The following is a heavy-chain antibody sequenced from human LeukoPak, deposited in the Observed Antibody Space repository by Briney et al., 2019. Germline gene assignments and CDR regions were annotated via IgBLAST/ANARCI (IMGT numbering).Heavy chain of an antibody. Sequence: GTSPRLYCVASGFTFTNYAMSWVRQAPGKGLEWVSAITGSDGSSYYADSVKGRFTISRDNSKNTLYLQVNSLRAEDTAVYYCAKWGDYDILTGYYVPDYWGQGTLVTVSS. CDR1: GFTFTNYA. D-gene: IGHD3-9*01. J-gene: IGHJ4*02. V-gene: IGHV3-23*01. CDR2: ITGSDGSS. CDR3: AKWGDYDILTGYYVPDY.